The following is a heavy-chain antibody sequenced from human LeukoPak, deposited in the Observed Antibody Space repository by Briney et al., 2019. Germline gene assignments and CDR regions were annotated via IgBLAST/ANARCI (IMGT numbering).Heavy chain of an antibody. D-gene: IGHD2-8*01. CDR2: INQGASEK. Sequence: GGSLRLSCAVSGFTFSSYWMSWVRQAPGRGLEWVANINQGASEKYYVDSVRGRCTISRDDAKNSLYLQMNSLRAEDTALYYCAREIDGRAFDIWGQGTVVTVSS. CDR3: AREIDGRAFDI. J-gene: IGHJ3*02. CDR1: GFTFSSYW. V-gene: IGHV3-7*01.